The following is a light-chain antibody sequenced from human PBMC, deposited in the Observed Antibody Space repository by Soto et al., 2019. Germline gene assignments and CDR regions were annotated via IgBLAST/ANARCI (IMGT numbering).Light chain of an antibody. CDR3: QELISYPRT. Sequence: DIQLTQSPSFLSASMGDRVTITCRASQGISSYLAWYQQKPGKAPNLLIYKASTLQGGVPSRFSGSGSGTEFTLTISSLRPEDSATYYCQELISYPRTFGQGTKVEIK. CDR1: QGISSY. CDR2: KAS. J-gene: IGKJ1*01. V-gene: IGKV1-9*01.